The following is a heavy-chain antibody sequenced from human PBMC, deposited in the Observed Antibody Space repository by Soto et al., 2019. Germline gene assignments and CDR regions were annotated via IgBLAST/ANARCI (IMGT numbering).Heavy chain of an antibody. D-gene: IGHD2-21*02. CDR1: VGSLSIYA. CDR2: IIPIFGTA. J-gene: IGHJ4*02. V-gene: IGHV1-69*01. Sequence: SSVNVACKGSVGSLSIYAVGWRRQAPGQGLEWMGGIIPIFGTANYAQKFQGRVTITADESTSTAYMELSSLRSEDTAVYYCARERYCGGDCYSGPFDYWGQGTLVTVSS. CDR3: ARERYCGGDCYSGPFDY.